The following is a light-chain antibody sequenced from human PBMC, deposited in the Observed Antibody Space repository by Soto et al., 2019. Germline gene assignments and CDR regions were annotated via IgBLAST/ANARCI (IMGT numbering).Light chain of an antibody. V-gene: IGKV3-20*01. CDR3: QQYGDSPLT. J-gene: IGKJ4*01. Sequence: EIVLTQSPGTLSLSPGERATLSCRASQSVSSATYLAWYQQKPGQAPRLLIYGASSRAAGIPDRFSGSGSGTDFTLTISRLEPEDFSVYYCQQYGDSPLTFGGWTKVE. CDR2: GAS. CDR1: QSVSSATY.